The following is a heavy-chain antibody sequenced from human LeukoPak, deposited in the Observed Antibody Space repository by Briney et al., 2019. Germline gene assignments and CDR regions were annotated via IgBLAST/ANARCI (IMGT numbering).Heavy chain of an antibody. V-gene: IGHV4-39*01. Sequence: PSETLSLTCTVSGGSISSSGYYWGWTRQPPGTGLEWVASIYYSGRTYYNPSLKSRVTISVDTSKNQLSLKLSSLTAADTAVYYCARHEYSGSYYGLSWFDPWGQGTLVTVSS. CDR1: GGSISSSGYY. J-gene: IGHJ5*02. CDR2: IYYSGRT. CDR3: ARHEYSGSYYGLSWFDP. D-gene: IGHD1-26*01.